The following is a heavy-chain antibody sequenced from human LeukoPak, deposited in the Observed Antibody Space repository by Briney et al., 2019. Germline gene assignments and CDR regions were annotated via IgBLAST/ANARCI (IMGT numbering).Heavy chain of an antibody. Sequence: PGGSLRLSCAASGFTFSSYWMSWVRQAPGKGLEWVANIKQDGSEKYYVDSVKGRFTISRDNAKNSLYLQMNSLRAEDTAVYYCARECGGSGCSGGSHTDAFDIWGQGTMVTVSS. V-gene: IGHV3-7*01. D-gene: IGHD2-15*01. CDR1: GFTFSSYW. CDR2: IKQDGSEK. J-gene: IGHJ3*02. CDR3: ARECGGSGCSGGSHTDAFDI.